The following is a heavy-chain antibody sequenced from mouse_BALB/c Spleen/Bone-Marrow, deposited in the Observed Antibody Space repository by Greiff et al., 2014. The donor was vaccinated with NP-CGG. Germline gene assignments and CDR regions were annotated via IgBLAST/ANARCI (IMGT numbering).Heavy chain of an antibody. CDR1: GYTFTSYW. V-gene: IGHV1S22*01. CDR3: TREDRDWYFDV. Sequence: LQQSGSELVRPGASVKLSRKASGYTFTSYWMHWVKQRPGQGLEWIGNNYPGSGSTNYDEKFKSKATLTVDTSSSTAYMQLSSLTSEDSAVYFWTREDRDWYFDVWGAGTTVTVSS. J-gene: IGHJ1*01. CDR2: NYPGSGST.